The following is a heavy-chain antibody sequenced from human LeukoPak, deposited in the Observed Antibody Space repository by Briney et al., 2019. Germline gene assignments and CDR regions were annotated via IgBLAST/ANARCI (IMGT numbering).Heavy chain of an antibody. CDR2: IYYSGRT. J-gene: IGHJ4*02. V-gene: IGHV4-31*03. D-gene: IGHD4-17*01. CDR3: ARSSDYGDYD. CDR1: GGSVNSGGYY. Sequence: SETLSLTCTVSGGSVNSGGYYWTWIRQHPGKGLEWLGYIYYSGRTYYNPSLKSRITISLDTSKNQFSLNLTSVSAGDTAFYFCARSSDYGDYDWGQGTLITVSS.